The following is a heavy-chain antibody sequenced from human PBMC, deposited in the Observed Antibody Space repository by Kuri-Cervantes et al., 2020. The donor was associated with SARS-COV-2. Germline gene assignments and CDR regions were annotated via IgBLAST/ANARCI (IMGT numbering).Heavy chain of an antibody. J-gene: IGHJ6*02. CDR1: RTTFDDYA. CDR2: IKQDGSEK. V-gene: IGHV3-7*01. D-gene: IGHD3/OR15-3a*01. CDR3: AREEEYALFGLVIGSNPMDV. Sequence: CMRLASAADRTTFDDYAMHWVRQAPGKGLEWVANIKQDGSEKYYVDSVKGRFTISRDNAKNSLYLQMNSLRDEDTAVYYCAREEEYALFGLVIGSNPMDVWGQGTTVTVSS.